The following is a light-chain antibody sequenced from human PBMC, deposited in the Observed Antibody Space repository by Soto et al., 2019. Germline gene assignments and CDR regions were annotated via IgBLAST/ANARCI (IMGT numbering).Light chain of an antibody. CDR2: GAS. J-gene: IGKJ5*01. Sequence: EIVLTQSPGTLSLSPGERVTLSYRGSQSVRSSYLVCYQQKPGQAPRLLIFGASSRATGIPDRFSGSGSGTDFTLTISSLEPEDFAVYYCQQRSNWQVTFGQGTRLEIK. CDR3: QQRSNWQVT. V-gene: IGKV3D-20*02. CDR1: QSVRSSY.